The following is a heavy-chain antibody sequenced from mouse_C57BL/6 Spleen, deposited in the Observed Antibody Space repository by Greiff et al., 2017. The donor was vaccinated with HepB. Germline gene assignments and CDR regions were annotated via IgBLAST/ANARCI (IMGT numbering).Heavy chain of an antibody. V-gene: IGHV1-55*01. D-gene: IGHD2-5*01. J-gene: IGHJ3*01. Sequence: QVQLQQPGAELVKPGASVKMSCKASGYTFTSYWITWVKQRPGQGLEWIGDIYPGSGSTNYNEKFKSKATLTVDTSSSTAYMQLSSLTSEDSAVYYCARYTSNYEGFAYWGQGTLVTVSA. CDR3: ARYTSNYEGFAY. CDR1: GYTFTSYW. CDR2: IYPGSGST.